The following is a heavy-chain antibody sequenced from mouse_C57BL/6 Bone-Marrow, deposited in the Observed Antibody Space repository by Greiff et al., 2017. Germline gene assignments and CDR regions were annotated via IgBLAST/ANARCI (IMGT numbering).Heavy chain of an antibody. CDR2: INPSSGYT. D-gene: IGHD2-3*01. J-gene: IGHJ4*01. V-gene: IGHV1-4*01. CDR3: ARRRWLLRVYAMDY. Sequence: QVQLQQSGAELARPGASVKMSCKASGYTFTSYTMHWVKQRPGQGLEWIGYINPSSGYTKYNQKFKDKATLTADKSSSTAYMQLSSLTSEDSAVYYWARRRWLLRVYAMDYWGQGTSVTVSS. CDR1: GYTFTSYT.